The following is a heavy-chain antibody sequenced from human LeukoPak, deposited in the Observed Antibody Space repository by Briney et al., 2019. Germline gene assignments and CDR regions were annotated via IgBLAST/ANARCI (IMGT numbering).Heavy chain of an antibody. CDR2: FDPEDGET. D-gene: IGHD3-9*01. CDR3: ATTSLLRYFDWAPDV. CDR1: GYTLTELS. Sequence: ASVKVSCKVSGYTLTELSMHWVRQAPGKGLEWMGGFDPEDGETIYAQRFQGRVTMTEDTSTDTAYMELSSLRSEDTAVYYCATTSLLRYFDWAPDVWGQGTTVTVSS. V-gene: IGHV1-24*01. J-gene: IGHJ6*02.